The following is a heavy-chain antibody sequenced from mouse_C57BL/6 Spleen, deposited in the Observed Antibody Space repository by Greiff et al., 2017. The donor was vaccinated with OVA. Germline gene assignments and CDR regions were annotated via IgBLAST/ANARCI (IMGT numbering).Heavy chain of an antibody. V-gene: IGHV2-9*01. J-gene: IGHJ1*03. CDR3: AKHNGSSYGYWYFDV. CDR1: GFSLTSYG. D-gene: IGHD1-1*01. CDR2: IWGGGST. Sequence: VKLVESGPGLVAPSQSLSITCTVSGFSLTSYGVDWVRQPPGKGLEWLGVIWGGGSTNYNSALMSRLSISKDNSKSQVFIKMNSLQTDDTAMYYCAKHNGSSYGYWYFDVWGTGTTVTVSS.